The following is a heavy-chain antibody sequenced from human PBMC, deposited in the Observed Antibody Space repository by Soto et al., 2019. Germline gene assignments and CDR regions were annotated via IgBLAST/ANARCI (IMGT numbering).Heavy chain of an antibody. CDR1: GGSISSGGYY. D-gene: IGHD6-6*01. Sequence: SETLSLTCTVSGGSISSGGYYWSWIRQHPGKGLEWIGYIYYSGSTYYNPSLKSRVTISVDTSKNQFSLKLSSVTAADTAVYYCARDEGPAKNSSSSGRWFDPWGQGTLVTVSS. CDR2: IYYSGST. V-gene: IGHV4-31*03. CDR3: ARDEGPAKNSSSSGRWFDP. J-gene: IGHJ5*02.